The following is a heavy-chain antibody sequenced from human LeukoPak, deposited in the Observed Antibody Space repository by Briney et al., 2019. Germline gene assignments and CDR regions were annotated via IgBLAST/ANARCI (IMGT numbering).Heavy chain of an antibody. V-gene: IGHV3-21*01. CDR2: ISSSSSYI. Sequence: GGSLRLSCAASGFTFSSYSMNWGRQATGKGLEWVSSISSSSSYIYYADSVKGRFTISRDNAKNSLYLQMNSLRAEDTAVYYCARGMYYYDSSGYYPFDYWGQGTLVTVSS. CDR1: GFTFSSYS. CDR3: ARGMYYYDSSGYYPFDY. D-gene: IGHD3-22*01. J-gene: IGHJ4*02.